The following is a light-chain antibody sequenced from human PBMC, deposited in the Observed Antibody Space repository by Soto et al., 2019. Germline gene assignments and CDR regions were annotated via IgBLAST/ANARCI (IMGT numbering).Light chain of an antibody. V-gene: IGLV2-14*03. J-gene: IGLJ3*02. CDR3: SSYTSSSTVV. Sequence: QSVLTQPASVSGSPGQSITISCTGTSSDIGAYNYVGWYQQHPGQAPKLMTYDVNNRPSGVSNRFSASKSGNTASLTIAWLQAEDEADYYCSSYTSSSTVVFGGGTKVTVL. CDR2: DVN. CDR1: SSDIGAYNY.